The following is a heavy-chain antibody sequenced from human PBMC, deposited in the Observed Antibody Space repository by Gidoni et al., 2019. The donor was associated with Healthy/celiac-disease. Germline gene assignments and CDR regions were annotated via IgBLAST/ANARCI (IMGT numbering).Heavy chain of an antibody. Sequence: QVQLQQWGAGLLKPSETLSLTCAVYGGSFSGYYWSWIRQPPGKGLEWIGEINHSGSTNYNPSLKSRVTISVDTSKNQFSLKLSSVTAADTAVYYCARGPYGSGSSFPNDYWGQGTLVTVSS. CDR1: GGSFSGYY. CDR2: INHSGST. CDR3: ARGPYGSGSSFPNDY. V-gene: IGHV4-34*01. D-gene: IGHD3-10*01. J-gene: IGHJ4*02.